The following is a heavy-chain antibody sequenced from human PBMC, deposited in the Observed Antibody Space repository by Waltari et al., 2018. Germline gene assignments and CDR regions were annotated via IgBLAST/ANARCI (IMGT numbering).Heavy chain of an antibody. J-gene: IGHJ6*02. V-gene: IGHV3-48*01. D-gene: IGHD6-13*01. CDR3: ARDGSSRWLENWGFYYYGMDV. CDR2: ISSSSSTI. Sequence: EVQLVETGGGLVQPGGSLGLSCAASGLPFSGYGMTWVRQAQGQGLEWVSYISSSSSTIYYADSVNGRFTISRDNAKNSLYLQMNSLRAEDTAVYYCARDGSSRWLENWGFYYYGMDVWGQGTTVTVSS. CDR1: GLPFSGYG.